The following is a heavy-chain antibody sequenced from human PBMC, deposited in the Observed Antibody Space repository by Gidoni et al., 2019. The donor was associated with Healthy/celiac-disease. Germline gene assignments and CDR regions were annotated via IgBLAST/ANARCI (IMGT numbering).Heavy chain of an antibody. J-gene: IGHJ4*02. V-gene: IGHV1-8*01. CDR3: ARSPTHYYDFWSGYYDGDGY. D-gene: IGHD3-3*01. Sequence: QVQLVQSGAEVKKPGASVKVSCKSSGYTFTSYDINWVRQATGQGLEWMGWMNPNSGNTGYAQKFQGRVTMTRNTSISTAYMELSSLRSEDTAVYYCARSPTHYYDFWSGYYDGDGYWGQGTLVTVSS. CDR2: MNPNSGNT. CDR1: GYTFTSYD.